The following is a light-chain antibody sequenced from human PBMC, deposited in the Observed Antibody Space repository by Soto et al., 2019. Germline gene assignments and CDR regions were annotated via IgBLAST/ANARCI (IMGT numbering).Light chain of an antibody. CDR1: QDINNY. CDR2: DAS. J-gene: IGKJ2*01. V-gene: IGKV1-33*01. CDR3: QQFAHLPNT. Sequence: DIQMTQSPSSLSASVGDRVTITCQASQDINNYLNWYQQKPGKAPKFLIYDASNLQTGVPSRFSGSGSGTNFSFTISSLQPEDIATYYCQQFAHLPNTFGQGTKLEIK.